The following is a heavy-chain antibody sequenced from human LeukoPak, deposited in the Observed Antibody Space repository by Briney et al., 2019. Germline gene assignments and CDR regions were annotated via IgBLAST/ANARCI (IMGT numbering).Heavy chain of an antibody. J-gene: IGHJ2*01. CDR2: IYSSANR. Sequence: PSETLSLTCTVSGASITSYYWTWIRQPPGKGLEWIGYIYSSANRDLNPSLKSRVTISVDASKSQVSLKLFSVTASDTALYYCARSPFVAGVRATSWYFDLWGRGTLVTVSS. CDR1: GASITSYY. V-gene: IGHV4-4*09. D-gene: IGHD3-3*01. CDR3: ARSPFVAGVRATSWYFDL.